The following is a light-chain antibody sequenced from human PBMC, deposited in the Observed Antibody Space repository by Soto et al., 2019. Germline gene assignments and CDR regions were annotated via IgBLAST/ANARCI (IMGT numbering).Light chain of an antibody. CDR2: GAS. V-gene: IGKV3-20*01. CDR3: QQYGSSPRT. Sequence: ETVLTQSPGTLSLSPGERATLSCRARQTVSSNYLAWYQQKPGQAPRLLIYGASSRAPGIPDRFSGSGYGTDFTLTITRLEAEDFAVYYCQQYGSSPRTFGEGTKLEI. CDR1: QTVSSNY. J-gene: IGKJ2*01.